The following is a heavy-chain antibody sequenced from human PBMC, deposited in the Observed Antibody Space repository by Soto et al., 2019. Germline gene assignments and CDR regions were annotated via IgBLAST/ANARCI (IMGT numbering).Heavy chain of an antibody. CDR3: ARPVPTYDYIWGSYHPATAHFQH. CDR2: IYYSGST. J-gene: IGHJ1*01. Sequence: PSETLSLTCTVSGGSISSGGYYWSWIRQHPGKGLEWIGYIYYSGSTYYNPSLKSRVTISVDTSKNQFSLKLSSVTAADTAVYYCARPVPTYDYIWGSYHPATAHFQHWGQGTLVTVSS. D-gene: IGHD3-16*01. CDR1: GGSISSGGYY. V-gene: IGHV4-31*03.